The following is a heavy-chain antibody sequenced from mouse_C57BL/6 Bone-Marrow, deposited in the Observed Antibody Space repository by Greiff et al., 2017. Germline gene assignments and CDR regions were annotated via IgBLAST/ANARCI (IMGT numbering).Heavy chain of an antibody. CDR2: INPGSGST. Sequence: QVQLQQPGAELVKPGASVKMSCKASGYTFTSYWITWVKQRPGQGLEWIGDINPGSGSTKYNEKFKSKATLTVDTSSSTAYMQLSSLTSKDSAVYYCAIPAYYSNLYAMDYWGQGTSVTVSS. CDR1: GYTFTSYW. J-gene: IGHJ4*01. V-gene: IGHV1-55*01. CDR3: AIPAYYSNLYAMDY. D-gene: IGHD2-5*01.